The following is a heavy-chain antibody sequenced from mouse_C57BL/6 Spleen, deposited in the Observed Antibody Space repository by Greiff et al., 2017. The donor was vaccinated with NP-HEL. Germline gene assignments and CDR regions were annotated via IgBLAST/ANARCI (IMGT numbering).Heavy chain of an antibody. J-gene: IGHJ2*01. CDR3: APQDSSGYLDY. Sequence: VQLQQPGAELVKPGASVKLSCKASGYTFTSYWMQWVKQRPGQGLEWIGEIDPSDSYTNYNQKFKGKATLTVDTSSSTAYMQLSSLTSEDSAVYYCAPQDSSGYLDYWGQGTTLTVSS. CDR2: IDPSDSYT. CDR1: GYTFTSYW. V-gene: IGHV1-50*01. D-gene: IGHD3-2*02.